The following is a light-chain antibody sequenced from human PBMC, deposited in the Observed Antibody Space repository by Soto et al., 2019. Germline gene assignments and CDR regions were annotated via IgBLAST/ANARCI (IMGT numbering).Light chain of an antibody. Sequence: EVVLTQSPATLSVSPWARATLSCRASQSINTNLAWYQHKPGQPPTLLMYGAATRATGVPDRFSGSWSGTQFTLTITSLQSEDFAVYYCQQYSAWTWTFGQGTKVDIK. CDR1: QSINTN. CDR3: QQYSAWTWT. J-gene: IGKJ1*01. V-gene: IGKV3-15*01. CDR2: GAA.